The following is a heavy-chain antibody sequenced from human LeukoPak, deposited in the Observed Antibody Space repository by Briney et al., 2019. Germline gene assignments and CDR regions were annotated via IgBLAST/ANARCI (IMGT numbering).Heavy chain of an antibody. D-gene: IGHD2-2*01. CDR1: RFTFNSYA. Sequence: GGSLSLSCAASRFTFNSYAMSCVRHAPGKGLEWVSAIGGSCGITYYADSVKGRFTISRDNSKNTLYLQMNSLRAEDTAVYYCAKFPTMLRAFDIWGQGTMVTVSS. CDR3: AKFPTMLRAFDI. V-gene: IGHV3-23*01. CDR2: IGGSCGIT. J-gene: IGHJ3*02.